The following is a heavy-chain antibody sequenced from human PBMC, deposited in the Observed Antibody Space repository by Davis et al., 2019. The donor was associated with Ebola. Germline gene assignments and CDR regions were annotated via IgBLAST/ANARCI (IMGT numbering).Heavy chain of an antibody. CDR1: GGSINSYSNY. V-gene: IGHV4-39*01. CDR2: IYYSGTT. CDR3: ARGYCTGGVCSAPDY. J-gene: IGHJ4*02. D-gene: IGHD2-8*02. Sequence: PSETLSLTCTVSGGSINSYSNYWGWIRQPPGKGLEWIGTIYYSGTTYYNSSLKSRVTISEDTSKNQFSLKLTSVTAAETAVYYCARGYCTGGVCSAPDYLGQGTLVTVSS.